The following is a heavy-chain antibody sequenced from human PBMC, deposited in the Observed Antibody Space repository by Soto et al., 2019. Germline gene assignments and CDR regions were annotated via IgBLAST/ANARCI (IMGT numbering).Heavy chain of an antibody. V-gene: IGHV1-2*02. CDR1: GYTFTAYY. Sequence: QVQLVQSGAEVKEPGDSVRVSCEASGYTFTAYYIHWVRQAPGQGLEWMGWINPKFGDTTYAQDFQGRLTLTRDMSISIVYMDLSRLTSDDTAIYYCARNMDYYYGPGSGNGHGVWGQGTTVNVFS. CDR2: INPKFGDT. CDR3: ARNMDYYYGPGSGNGHGV. J-gene: IGHJ6*02. D-gene: IGHD3-10*01.